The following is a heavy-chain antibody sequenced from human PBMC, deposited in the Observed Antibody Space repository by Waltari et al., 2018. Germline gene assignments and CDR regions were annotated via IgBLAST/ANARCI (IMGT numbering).Heavy chain of an antibody. Sequence: QVQLQESGPGLVKPSETLSLTCTVSGGSISSHYWSWIRQPPGKGLEWIGYIYYSGSTNYNPSLKSRVTISVDTSKNQFSLKLSSVTAADTAVYYCARAPYYYGSGSYYDNWFDPWGQGTLVTVSS. D-gene: IGHD3-10*01. V-gene: IGHV4-59*08. J-gene: IGHJ5*02. CDR2: IYYSGST. CDR3: ARAPYYYGSGSYYDNWFDP. CDR1: GGSISSHY.